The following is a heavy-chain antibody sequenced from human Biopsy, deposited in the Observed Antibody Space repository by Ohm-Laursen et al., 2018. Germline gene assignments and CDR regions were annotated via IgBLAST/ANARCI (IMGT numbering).Heavy chain of an antibody. Sequence: ASVKVSCKASGFTFTQFFIHWIRQAPGQGLVWVGVVKASDGTKRYAHEFQGRVTMTRDTSTNTAYVELSSLTYEDTATYYCTREADYNFVIEPPGGHWGQGTPVTVSS. V-gene: IGHV1-46*01. CDR2: VKASDGTK. CDR1: GFTFTQFF. CDR3: TREADYNFVIEPPGGH. D-gene: IGHD5-24*01. J-gene: IGHJ4*02.